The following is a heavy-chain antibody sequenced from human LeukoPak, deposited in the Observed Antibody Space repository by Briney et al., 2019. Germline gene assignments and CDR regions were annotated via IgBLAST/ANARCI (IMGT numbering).Heavy chain of an antibody. CDR1: GGSITSYY. V-gene: IGHV4-59*08. CDR2: IYYSRST. J-gene: IGHJ6*02. CDR3: ARLGPYYYYGVDV. Sequence: SETLSLICSVSGGSITSYYWSWIRQPPGKGLEWIGYIYYSRSTNYNPSLKSRVTMSVDTSKNQFSLKMNSVTAADTAVYYCARLGPYYYYGVDVWGQGSTVTVSS. D-gene: IGHD3/OR15-3a*01.